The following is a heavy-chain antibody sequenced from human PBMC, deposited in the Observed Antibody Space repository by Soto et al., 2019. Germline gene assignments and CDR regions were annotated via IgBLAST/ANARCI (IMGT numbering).Heavy chain of an antibody. D-gene: IGHD7-27*01. V-gene: IGHV3-33*01. J-gene: IGHJ3*02. CDR1: GVNLRIYA. CDR3: ARGPGVDPGDDAFDI. CDR2: IWFDGENK. Sequence: QVKLVESGGGVVQPGRSLRLSCVASGVNLRIYAMHWIRQAPGKGLEWVSSIWFDGENKYYAGSVKGRFTISRDDSRDTVYLQLESLRAEDTAIYYCARGPGVDPGDDAFDIWGQGTMVTVSS.